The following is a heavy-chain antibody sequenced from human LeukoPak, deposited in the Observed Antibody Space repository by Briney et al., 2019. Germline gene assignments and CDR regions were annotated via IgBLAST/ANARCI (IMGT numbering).Heavy chain of an antibody. J-gene: IGHJ4*02. Sequence: KPSETLSLTCTVSGGSISSYYWSWIRQPPGKGLEWIGYIYYSGSTNYNPSLKSRVTISVDTSKYQFSLKLSSVTAADTAVYYCARAVAGTSLDYWGQGTLVTVSS. CDR1: GGSISSYY. V-gene: IGHV4-59*01. D-gene: IGHD6-19*01. CDR3: ARAVAGTSLDY. CDR2: IYYSGST.